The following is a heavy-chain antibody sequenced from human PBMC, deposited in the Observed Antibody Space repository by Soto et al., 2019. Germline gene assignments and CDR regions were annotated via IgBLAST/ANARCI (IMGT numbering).Heavy chain of an antibody. V-gene: IGHV3-23*01. CDR3: VKERIELWLIDY. Sequence: DVQLLESEGGLAQPGESLRLSCVASGFSFSAYAMSWVRQSPGKGFEWVSTISGSGRITDYADSVKGRFTTSKDTSTNTLYLHMNSLTADDTALYYCVKERIELWLIDYWGQGTLVTVSS. J-gene: IGHJ4*02. CDR1: GFSFSAYA. D-gene: IGHD3-16*01. CDR2: ISGSGRIT.